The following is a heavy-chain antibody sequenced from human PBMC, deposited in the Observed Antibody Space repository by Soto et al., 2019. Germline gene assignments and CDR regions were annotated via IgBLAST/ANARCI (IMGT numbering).Heavy chain of an antibody. CDR2: ISAYNGNT. CDR1: GYTFTSYG. J-gene: IGHJ6*02. D-gene: IGHD2-2*01. CDR3: AREGTAAPRGNYYYYYGMDV. Sequence: ASVKVSCKASGYTFTSYGISWVRQAPGQGLEWMGWISAYNGNTNYAQKLQGRVTMTTDTSTSTAYMELRSLRSGDTAVYYCAREGTAAPRGNYYYYYGMDVWGQGATATVYS. V-gene: IGHV1-18*01.